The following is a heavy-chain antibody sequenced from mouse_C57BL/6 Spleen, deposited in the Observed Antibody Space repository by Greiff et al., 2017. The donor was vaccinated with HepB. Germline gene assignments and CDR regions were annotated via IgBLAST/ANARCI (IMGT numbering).Heavy chain of an antibody. Sequence: EVQLVESEGGLVQPGSSMKLSCTASGFTFSDYYMAWVRQVPEKGLEWVANINYDGSSTYYLDSLKSRFTISRDNAKNILYLQMSSLKSEDTATYYCARVITTYWYFDVWGTGTTVTVSS. J-gene: IGHJ1*03. CDR2: INYDGSST. CDR3: ARVITTYWYFDV. D-gene: IGHD1-1*01. V-gene: IGHV5-16*01. CDR1: GFTFSDYY.